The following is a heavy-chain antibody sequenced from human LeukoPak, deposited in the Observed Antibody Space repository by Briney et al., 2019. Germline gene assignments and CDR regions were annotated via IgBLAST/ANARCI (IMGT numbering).Heavy chain of an antibody. CDR1: GGSMSSSNYY. CDR3: ARNVSMVRGVTRLNWFDP. V-gene: IGHV4-39*01. Sequence: SETLSLTCTVAGGSMSSSNYYWGWIHQPPGKGLEWIGSIYYSGSTHYNPSLKSRVTISVDTSKKQFFLKLSSVTAADTAVYYCARNVSMVRGVTRLNWFDPWGQGTLVTVS. J-gene: IGHJ5*02. D-gene: IGHD3-10*01. CDR2: IYYSGST.